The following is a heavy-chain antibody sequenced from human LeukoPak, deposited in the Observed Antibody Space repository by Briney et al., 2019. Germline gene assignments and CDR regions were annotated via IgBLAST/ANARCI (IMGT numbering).Heavy chain of an antibody. CDR3: ARTNYYDSTGYDPYYYYMDV. CDR1: GFTFSSYS. Sequence: PGGSLRLSCAASGFTFSSYSMNWVRQAPGKGLEWVSSISSSSSYIYYADSVKGRFTISRDNAKNSLYLQLNSLRADDTAVYYCARTNYYDSTGYDPYYYYMDVWGKGTSVTVSS. V-gene: IGHV3-21*01. J-gene: IGHJ6*03. CDR2: ISSSSSYI. D-gene: IGHD3-22*01.